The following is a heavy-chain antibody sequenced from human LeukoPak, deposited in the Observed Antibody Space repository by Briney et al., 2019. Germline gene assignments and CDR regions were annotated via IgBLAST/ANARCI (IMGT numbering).Heavy chain of an antibody. CDR1: GFTFSSHG. CDR3: ARAGRYCSGGGCYFGRYAFDI. Sequence: PGGSLRLSCAASGFTFSSHGMHWVRQAPGKGLEWVAVIWYDGSNKYYADSVKGRFTISRDNSKNTLYLQMDSLRADDTAVYYCARAGRYCSGGGCYFGRYAFDIWGQGTMVTVSS. CDR2: IWYDGSNK. J-gene: IGHJ3*02. D-gene: IGHD2-15*01. V-gene: IGHV3-33*01.